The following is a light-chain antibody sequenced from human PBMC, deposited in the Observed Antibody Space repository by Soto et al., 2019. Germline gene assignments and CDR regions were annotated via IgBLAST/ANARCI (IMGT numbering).Light chain of an antibody. V-gene: IGLV1-44*01. J-gene: IGLJ1*01. CDR2: TND. CDR3: AAWDDTLYGFV. CDR1: RSSIGSNS. Sequence: QSALTQPPSASGTPGPRVTMSCSGSRSSIGSNSVKWYQQLPGTAPKLLIHTNDQRPSGVPDRFSGSKSGTSASLAISGLQSEDEADYYCAAWDDTLYGFVFGTGTKVTVL.